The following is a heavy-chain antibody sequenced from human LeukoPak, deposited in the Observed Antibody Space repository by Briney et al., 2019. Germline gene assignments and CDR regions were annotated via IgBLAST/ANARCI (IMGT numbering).Heavy chain of an antibody. J-gene: IGHJ4*02. V-gene: IGHV3-33*01. Sequence: GGSLRLSCAASGFTFSSYGMHWVRQAPGKGLEWVAVIWYDGSNKYYADSVKGRFTISRDNSKNTLYLQMNSLRAEDTAVYYCARDFSPSGKVDYWAREPWSPSPQ. D-gene: IGHD3-3*01. CDR3: ARDFSPSGKVDY. CDR1: GFTFSSYG. CDR2: IWYDGSNK.